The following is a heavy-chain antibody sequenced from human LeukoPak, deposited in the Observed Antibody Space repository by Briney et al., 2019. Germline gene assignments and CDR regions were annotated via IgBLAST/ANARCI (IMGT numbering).Heavy chain of an antibody. CDR1: GFTSSSYA. J-gene: IGHJ4*02. D-gene: IGHD3-22*01. CDR2: ISGSGGST. Sequence: QTGGSLRLSCAASGFTSSSYAMSWVRQAPGKGLEWVSAISGSGGSTYYADSVKGRFTISRDNSKNTLCLQMNSLRAEDTAVYYCAKLAGGVSYDSSGYYVNYWGQGTLVTVSS. CDR3: AKLAGGVSYDSSGYYVNY. V-gene: IGHV3-23*01.